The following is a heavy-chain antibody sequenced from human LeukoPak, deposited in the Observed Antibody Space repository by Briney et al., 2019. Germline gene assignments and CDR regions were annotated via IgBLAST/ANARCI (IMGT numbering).Heavy chain of an antibody. V-gene: IGHV3-33*01. D-gene: IGHD6-19*01. CDR2: IWYDGSNK. J-gene: IGHJ3*02. CDR1: AFTYSSYG. CDR3: AMMGIAVAGDAFDI. Sequence: PGGSLRLSCAASAFTYSSYGMHWVRQAPGKGLEWVAVIWYDGSNKYYADSMKGRFTISRDNSKNTLYLQMNSLRAEDTAVYYCAMMGIAVAGDAFDIWGQGTVVTVSS.